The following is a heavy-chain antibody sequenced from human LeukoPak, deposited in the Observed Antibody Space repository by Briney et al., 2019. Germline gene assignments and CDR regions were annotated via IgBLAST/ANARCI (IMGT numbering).Heavy chain of an antibody. V-gene: IGHV3-53*01. CDR3: ARNIAVAGTNY. Sequence: GGSLRLSCAASGFTVSSNYMSWVRQAPGKGLEWVSVIYSGGSTYYADSVKGRFTISRDNSKNTLYLQMNGLRAEDTAVYYCARNIAVAGTNYWGQGTLVTVSS. CDR1: GFTVSSNY. CDR2: IYSGGST. D-gene: IGHD6-19*01. J-gene: IGHJ4*02.